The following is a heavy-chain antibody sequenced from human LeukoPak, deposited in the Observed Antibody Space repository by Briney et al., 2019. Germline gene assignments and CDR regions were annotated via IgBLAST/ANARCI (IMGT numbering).Heavy chain of an antibody. D-gene: IGHD4-17*01. J-gene: IGHJ5*02. CDR1: GFTFSGYA. CDR2: ISGSGGST. CDR3: AKLMYDYGDLRNWFDP. V-gene: IGHV3-23*01. Sequence: GGSLRLSCAASGFTFSGYAMSWVRQAPGKGLEWVSAISGSGGSTYYADSVKGRFTISRDNSKNTLYLQMNSLRAEDTAVYYCAKLMYDYGDLRNWFDPWGQGTLVTVSS.